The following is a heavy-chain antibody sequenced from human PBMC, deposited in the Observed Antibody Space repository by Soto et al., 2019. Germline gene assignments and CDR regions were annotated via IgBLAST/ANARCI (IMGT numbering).Heavy chain of an antibody. V-gene: IGHV1-8*01. D-gene: IGHD2-2*01. J-gene: IGHJ6*02. Sequence: QVQLVQSGAEVKKPGASVKVSCKASGYTFTSYDINWVRQATGQGLEWMGWMNPNSGNTGYAQKFQGRVTMTRNTSISTAYMELSSLRSEDTAVYYCATYCSSTSCYRGHNYYYYGMDVWGQGTTVTVSS. CDR3: ATYCSSTSCYRGHNYYYYGMDV. CDR2: MNPNSGNT. CDR1: GYTFTSYD.